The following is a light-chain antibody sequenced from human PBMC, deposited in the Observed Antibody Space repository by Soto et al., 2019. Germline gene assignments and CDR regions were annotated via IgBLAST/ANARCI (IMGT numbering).Light chain of an antibody. V-gene: IGKV1-5*03. CDR2: QAS. CDR1: QTISSW. J-gene: IGKJ1*01. Sequence: DIQMTQSPSTLSGSVGDRVTITCLASQTISSWLAWYQHKPEKAPKLLIYQASTLKSGVPSRFSGRGSGTEFTLTISSLQPDDFATYYCQHYNTYSEAFGQGTKVDIK. CDR3: QHYNTYSEA.